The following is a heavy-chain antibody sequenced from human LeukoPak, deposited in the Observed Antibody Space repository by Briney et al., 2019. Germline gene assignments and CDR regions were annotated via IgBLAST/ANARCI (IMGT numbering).Heavy chain of an antibody. CDR3: ARDRLERRLDY. Sequence: GGSLRLSCAASGFTFSSYSMNWVRQAPGKGLEWVSSISSNSSYIYYADSVKGRFTISRDNAKNSLYLQMNSLRAEDTAVYYCARDRLERRLDYWGQGTLVTVSS. J-gene: IGHJ4*02. CDR1: GFTFSSYS. V-gene: IGHV3-21*01. D-gene: IGHD1-1*01. CDR2: ISSNSSYI.